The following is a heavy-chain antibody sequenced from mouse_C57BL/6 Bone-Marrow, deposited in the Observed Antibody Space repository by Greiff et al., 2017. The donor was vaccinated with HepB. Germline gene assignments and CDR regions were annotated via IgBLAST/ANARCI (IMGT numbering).Heavy chain of an antibody. V-gene: IGHV2-2*01. CDR3: ARKATGTPYYYAMDY. Sequence: VKLQESGPGLVQPSQSLSITCTVSGFSLTSYGVHWVRQSPGKGLEWLGVIWSGGSTDYNAAFISRLSISKDNSKSQVFFKMNSLQADDTAIYYCARKATGTPYYYAMDYWGQGTSVTVSS. J-gene: IGHJ4*01. CDR2: IWSGGST. D-gene: IGHD4-1*02. CDR1: GFSLTSYG.